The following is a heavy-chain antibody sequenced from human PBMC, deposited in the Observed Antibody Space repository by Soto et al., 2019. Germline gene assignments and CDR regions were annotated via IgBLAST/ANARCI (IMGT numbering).Heavy chain of an antibody. CDR1: GYTFTDYG. V-gene: IGHV1-18*01. Sequence: QVQLVQSGAEVKKPGASVKVSCKASGYTFTDYGVSWVRQAPGQGLEWMGWINTYNGKTNYAPKVQARVTMTTDTSTTTAYMELRSLTSHDTAVYECARDQYAVGGDFWGQGTLVTVSS. CDR2: INTYNGKT. J-gene: IGHJ4*02. D-gene: IGHD2-15*01. CDR3: ARDQYAVGGDF.